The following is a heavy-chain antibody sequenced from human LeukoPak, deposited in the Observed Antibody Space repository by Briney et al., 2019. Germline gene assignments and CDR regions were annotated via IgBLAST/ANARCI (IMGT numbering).Heavy chain of an antibody. CDR2: IYTSGSS. D-gene: IGHD4-17*01. V-gene: IGHV4-4*07. J-gene: IGHJ6*03. Sequence: SETLSLTCTVSGGSINSYYWSWIRQPAGKGLEWIGRIYTSGSSNYNPSLKSRVTMSVDTSKNQFSLRLTSVTAADTAVYYCARAAYGDYRYYYFYLDVWRKGTTVTVSS. CDR3: ARAAYGDYRYYYFYLDV. CDR1: GGSINSYY.